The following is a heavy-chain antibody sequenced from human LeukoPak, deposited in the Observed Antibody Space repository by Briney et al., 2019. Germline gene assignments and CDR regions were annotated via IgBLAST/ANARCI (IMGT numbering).Heavy chain of an antibody. J-gene: IGHJ4*02. D-gene: IGHD3-16*02. Sequence: ASVKVSCKASGYTFTSYGISWVRQAPGQGLEWMGGIIPIFGTANYAQKFQGRVTITADESTSTAYMELSSLRSEDTAVYYCARHGELSPTDYWGQGTLVTVSS. V-gene: IGHV1-69*13. CDR3: ARHGELSPTDY. CDR2: IIPIFGTA. CDR1: GYTFTSYG.